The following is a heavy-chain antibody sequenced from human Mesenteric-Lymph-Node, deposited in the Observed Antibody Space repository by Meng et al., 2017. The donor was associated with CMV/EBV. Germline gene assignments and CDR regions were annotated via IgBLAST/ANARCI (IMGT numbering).Heavy chain of an antibody. CDR1: GFTFSSYA. Sequence: GESLKISCAASGFTFSSYAMHWVRQAPGKGLEWVAVISYDGSNKYYADSVKGRFTISRDNSKNTLYLQMNSLRAEDTAVYYCARDLCSSTSCYHYDFWSGYYDYYYYGMDVWGQGTTVTVSS. V-gene: IGHV3-30*04. CDR2: ISYDGSNK. J-gene: IGHJ6*02. CDR3: ARDLCSSTSCYHYDFWSGYYDYYYYGMDV. D-gene: IGHD3-3*01.